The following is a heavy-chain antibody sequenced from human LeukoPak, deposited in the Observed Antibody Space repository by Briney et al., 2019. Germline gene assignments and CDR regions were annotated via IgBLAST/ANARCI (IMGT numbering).Heavy chain of an antibody. Sequence: PGRSLRLSCAASGFTFDDYAMHWVRQAPGKGLEWVSGISWNSGSIGYADSVKGRFTISRDNAKNSLYLQMNSLRAEEMALYYCAKDRGDYLSYMDVWGKGTTVTVSS. J-gene: IGHJ6*03. D-gene: IGHD4-17*01. CDR2: ISWNSGSI. CDR1: GFTFDDYA. CDR3: AKDRGDYLSYMDV. V-gene: IGHV3-9*03.